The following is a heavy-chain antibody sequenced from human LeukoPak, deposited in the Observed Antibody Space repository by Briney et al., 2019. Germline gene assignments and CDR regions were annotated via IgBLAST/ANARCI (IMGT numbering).Heavy chain of an antibody. CDR1: GGSISSSSYY. CDR2: IYTSGST. Sequence: SETLSLTCTVSGGSISSSSYYWSWIRQPAGKGLEWIGRIYTSGSTNYNPSLKSRVTMSVDTSKNQFSLKLSSVTAADTAVYYCAREGEYCSSTSCYRYYYYYYMDVWGKGATVTVSS. J-gene: IGHJ6*03. CDR3: AREGEYCSSTSCYRYYYYYYMDV. D-gene: IGHD2-2*01. V-gene: IGHV4-61*02.